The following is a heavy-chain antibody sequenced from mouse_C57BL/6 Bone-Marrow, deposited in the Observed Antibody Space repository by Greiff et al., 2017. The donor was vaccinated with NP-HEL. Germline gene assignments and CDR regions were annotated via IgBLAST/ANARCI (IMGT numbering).Heavy chain of an antibody. J-gene: IGHJ4*01. CDR3: TVRWLLRFMDY. CDR1: GFNIKDDY. Sequence: EVQLQQSGAELVRPGASVKLSCTASGFNIKDDYMHWVKQRPEQGLEWIGWIDPENGDTEYASKFQGKATITADTSSNTAYLQLSSLTSEDTAVYYCTVRWLLRFMDYWGQGTSVTVSS. CDR2: IDPENGDT. V-gene: IGHV14-4*01. D-gene: IGHD2-3*01.